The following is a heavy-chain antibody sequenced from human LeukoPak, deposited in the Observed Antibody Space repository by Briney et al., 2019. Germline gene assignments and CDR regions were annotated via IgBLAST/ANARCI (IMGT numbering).Heavy chain of an antibody. D-gene: IGHD2-2*01. V-gene: IGHV3-33*01. CDR2: MWYDGSHE. CDR3: ARGYCTSRGCFPDY. Sequence: GRSLRLSCAASGFSFSTSGMLWLRQAPGKGPDWVAVMWYDGSHEYYANSVKGRFTISRDNSKNTLYLQITSLRAEDTAVYYCARGYCTSRGCFPDYWGQGTMVTVSS. CDR1: GFSFSTSG. J-gene: IGHJ4*02.